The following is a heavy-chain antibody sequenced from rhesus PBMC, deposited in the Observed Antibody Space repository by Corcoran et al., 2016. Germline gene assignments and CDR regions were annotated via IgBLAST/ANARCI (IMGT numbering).Heavy chain of an antibody. CDR1: GGSISSGID. Sequence: QVRLQESGPGVVKPSETLSLTCVVSGGSISSGIDWSWIRQLPGKGLEWIGYVHGSSGNTNYNPSLKNRVTISKDAANTALSLNLNSVTAADTAVYYCATVKWLAPFYGFDSWGQGVVVTVSS. J-gene: IGHJ6*01. CDR2: VHGSSGNT. CDR3: ATVKWLAPFYGFDS. D-gene: IGHD2-33*01. V-gene: IGHV4-76*01.